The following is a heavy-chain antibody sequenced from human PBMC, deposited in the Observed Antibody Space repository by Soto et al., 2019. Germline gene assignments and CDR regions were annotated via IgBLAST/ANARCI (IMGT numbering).Heavy chain of an antibody. CDR3: ARGVIAARPGNYYFDY. Sequence: QVQLVQSGAEVKKPGASVKVSCKASGYTFTGYYMHWVRQAPGQGLEWMGWINPNSGGTNYAQKFQGRVNMTRHTSISTAYMELSRLRSDDTAVYYCARGVIAARPGNYYFDYWGQGTLVTVSS. D-gene: IGHD6-6*01. CDR1: GYTFTGYY. CDR2: INPNSGGT. J-gene: IGHJ4*02. V-gene: IGHV1-2*02.